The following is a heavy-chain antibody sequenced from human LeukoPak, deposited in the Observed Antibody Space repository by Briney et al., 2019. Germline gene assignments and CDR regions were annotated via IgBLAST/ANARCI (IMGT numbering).Heavy chain of an antibody. CDR1: AFTFMDDY. CDR2: ISSSGSTI. J-gene: IGHJ4*02. V-gene: IGHV3-11*01. CDR3: ERVSSEKLN. D-gene: IGHD2-15*01. Sequence: GPSLTLSFAPAAFTFMDDYMSSVRHAPRRGVEWISYISSSGSTIFQTDSVKSRFTLSRNNAKTSLSLQMNSARDEEPAAYYCERVSSEKLNWGQGTMVTVSS.